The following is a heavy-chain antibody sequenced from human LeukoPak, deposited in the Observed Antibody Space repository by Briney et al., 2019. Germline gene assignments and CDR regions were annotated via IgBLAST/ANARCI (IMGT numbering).Heavy chain of an antibody. CDR1: GGSISDYS. V-gene: IGHV4-59*01. Sequence: SETLSLTCTVSGGSISDYSWSWIRQPPGKGLEWIGNIYYSGSANHNPSLKSRVTISRDTYKNQFSLKLTSVTTADTAVHYCARAGGVKTAALDLDYWGQGTLVTVSS. CDR2: IYYSGSA. D-gene: IGHD6-25*01. J-gene: IGHJ4*02. CDR3: ARAGGVKTAALDLDY.